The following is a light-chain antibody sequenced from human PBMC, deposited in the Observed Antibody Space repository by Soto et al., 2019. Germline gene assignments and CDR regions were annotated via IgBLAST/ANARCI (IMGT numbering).Light chain of an antibody. V-gene: IGLV2-14*01. CDR3: SSYTTSSTSTI. Sequence: QSALTQPASVSGSPGQSITISCTGTSSDVGGYNYVSWYQQLPGKAPKLMISEVTNRPSGVSNRFSGSKSGNTASLTISGLQAEDEADYYCSSYTTSSTSTIFGGGTKLTVL. CDR2: EVT. CDR1: SSDVGGYNY. J-gene: IGLJ2*01.